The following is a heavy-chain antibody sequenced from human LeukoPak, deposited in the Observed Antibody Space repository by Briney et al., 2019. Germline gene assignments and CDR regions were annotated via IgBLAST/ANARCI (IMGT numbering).Heavy chain of an antibody. D-gene: IGHD3-10*01. V-gene: IGHV1-18*01. CDR3: ARAPGAYYYGSGSYYPGVY. CDR2: ISAYNGNT. CDR1: GYTFTSYG. Sequence: ASVKVSRKASGYTFTSYGISWVRQAPGQGLEWMGWISAYNGNTNYAQKLQGRVTMTTDTSTSTAYMELRSLRSDDTAVYYCARAPGAYYYGSGSYYPGVYWGQGTLVTVSS. J-gene: IGHJ4*02.